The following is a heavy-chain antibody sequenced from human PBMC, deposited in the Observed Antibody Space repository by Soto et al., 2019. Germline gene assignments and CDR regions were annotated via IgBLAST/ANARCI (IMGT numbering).Heavy chain of an antibody. D-gene: IGHD6-13*01. CDR3: AREKSTRIAAAGPFDY. V-gene: IGHV4-31*03. CDR2: IYYSGST. CDR1: GGSISSGGYY. Sequence: SQTLSLTCTVSGGSISSGGYYWSWIRQHPGKGLEWIGYIYYSGSTYYNPSLKSRVTISVDTSKNQFSLKLSSVTAADTAVYYCAREKSTRIAAAGPFDYWGQGTLVTVSS. J-gene: IGHJ4*02.